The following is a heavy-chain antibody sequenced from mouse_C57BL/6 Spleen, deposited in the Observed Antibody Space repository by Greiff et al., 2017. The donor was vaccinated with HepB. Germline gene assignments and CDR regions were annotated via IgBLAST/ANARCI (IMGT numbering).Heavy chain of an antibody. V-gene: IGHV1-42*01. D-gene: IGHD1-1*01. Sequence: EVQLQQSGPELVKPGASVKISCKASGYSFTGYYMNWVKQSPEKSLEWIGEINPSTGGTTYNQKFKAKATLTVDKSSSTAYMQLKSLTSEDSAVYYCARWDYYGSPGWGQGTSVTVSS. CDR2: INPSTGGT. CDR3: ARWDYYGSPG. J-gene: IGHJ4*01. CDR1: GYSFTGYY.